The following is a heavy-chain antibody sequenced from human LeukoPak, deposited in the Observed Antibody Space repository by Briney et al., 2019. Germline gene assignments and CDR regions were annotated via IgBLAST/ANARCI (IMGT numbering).Heavy chain of an antibody. CDR2: IYYSGST. V-gene: IGHV4-39*07. Sequence: SETLSLTCTVSGGSISSSSYYWGWIRQPPGKGLEWIGSIYYSGSTYYNPSLKSRVTISVDTSKNQFSLKLSSVTAADTAVYYCARASMYYGGLNWFDPWGQGTLVTVSS. J-gene: IGHJ5*02. CDR3: ARASMYYGGLNWFDP. CDR1: GGSISSSSYY. D-gene: IGHD2-8*01.